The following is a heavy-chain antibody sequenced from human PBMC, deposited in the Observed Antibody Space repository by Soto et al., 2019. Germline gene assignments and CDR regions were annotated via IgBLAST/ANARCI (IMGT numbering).Heavy chain of an antibody. Sequence: SVKVSCKASGGTFSSYAISWVRQAPGQGLEWMGGINPIFGTANYAQKFQGRVTITADESTSTAYMELSSLRSEDTAVYYCARGGWELPRGYYYYGMEVWGQGTTVTVSS. CDR1: GGTFSSYA. V-gene: IGHV1-69*13. D-gene: IGHD1-26*01. CDR3: ARGGWELPRGYYYYGMEV. J-gene: IGHJ6*02. CDR2: INPIFGTA.